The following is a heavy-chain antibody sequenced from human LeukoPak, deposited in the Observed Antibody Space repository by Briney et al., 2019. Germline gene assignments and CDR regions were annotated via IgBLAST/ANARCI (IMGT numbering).Heavy chain of an antibody. V-gene: IGHV3-23*01. CDR3: ARNENSGWGYFDY. D-gene: IGHD5-12*01. Sequence: GGSLRLSCAASRFTFNSYAMSRVRQAPGKGLEWVSVIGGSNGITFYVGSVKGRFTISRDNSKDTLYLQMNSLRAEDTAVYYCARNENSGWGYFDYWGQGTLVTVSS. J-gene: IGHJ4*02. CDR2: IGGSNGIT. CDR1: RFTFNSYA.